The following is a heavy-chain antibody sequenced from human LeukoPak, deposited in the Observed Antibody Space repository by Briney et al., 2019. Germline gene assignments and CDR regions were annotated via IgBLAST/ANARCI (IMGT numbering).Heavy chain of an antibody. J-gene: IGHJ6*02. V-gene: IGHV1-69*04. CDR2: IIPILGIA. CDR1: GGTFSSYA. D-gene: IGHD3-16*02. Sequence: ASVKVSCKASGGTFSSYAVSWVRQAPGQGREWMGRIIPILGIANYAQKFQGRVTITADKSTSTAYMELSSLRSEDTAVYYCARGPVITFGGVIVKKDYYYGMDVWGQGTTVTVSS. CDR3: ARGPVITFGGVIVKKDYYYGMDV.